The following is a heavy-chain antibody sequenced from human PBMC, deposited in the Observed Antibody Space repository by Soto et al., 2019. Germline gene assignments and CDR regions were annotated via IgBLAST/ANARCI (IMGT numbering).Heavy chain of an antibody. Sequence: SVEVSCRASGGTFSSYAISWVRQAPGQGLEWMGGIIPIFGTANYAQKFQGRVTITADESTSTAYMELSSLRSEDTAVYYCARVRFGGYCSGGSCESPFDYWGQGTLVTVSS. CDR2: IIPIFGTA. V-gene: IGHV1-69*13. J-gene: IGHJ4*02. CDR1: GGTFSSYA. D-gene: IGHD2-15*01. CDR3: ARVRFGGYCSGGSCESPFDY.